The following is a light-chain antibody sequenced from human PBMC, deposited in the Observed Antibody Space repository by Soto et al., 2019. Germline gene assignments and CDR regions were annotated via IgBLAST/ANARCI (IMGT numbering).Light chain of an antibody. V-gene: IGKV1-5*01. CDR2: DAS. CDR1: QNIRNL. J-gene: IGKJ5*01. CDR3: QQYNTYST. Sequence: DIQLTQSASTLSAAVGYSVTITCRASQNIRNLLAWYQQKPGKAPKTLIYDASTLKTGVPSRFSGSGSGSEFNFTITGMQPDDFATDFCQQYNTYSTFGQGTRLEIK.